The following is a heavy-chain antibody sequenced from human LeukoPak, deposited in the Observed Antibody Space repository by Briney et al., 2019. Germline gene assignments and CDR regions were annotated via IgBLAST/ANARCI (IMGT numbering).Heavy chain of an antibody. D-gene: IGHD3-10*01. CDR1: GYTLTELS. J-gene: IGHJ3*02. Sequence: ASVKVSFKVSGYTLTELSMHWVRQAPGKGLEWMGGFDPEDGETIYAQKFQGRVTMTEDTSTDTTYMELSSLRSEDTAVYYCATGLWQHDLGDAFDIWGQGTMVTVSS. CDR3: ATGLWQHDLGDAFDI. V-gene: IGHV1-24*01. CDR2: FDPEDGET.